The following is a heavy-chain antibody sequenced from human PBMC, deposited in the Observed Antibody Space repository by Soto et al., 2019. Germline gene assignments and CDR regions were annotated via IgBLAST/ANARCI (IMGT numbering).Heavy chain of an antibody. V-gene: IGHV1-69*01. CDR1: GGTFSSYA. Sequence: HVQLVQSGAEVKKPGSSVKVSCKASGGTFSSYAISWVRQAPGQGLEWMGGIIPIFGTANYAQKFQGRVTITADESTSTADMELSSLRSEDTAVYYCARDRLVATVNWFDPWGQGTLVTVSS. CDR2: IIPIFGTA. CDR3: ARDRLVATVNWFDP. D-gene: IGHD5-12*01. J-gene: IGHJ5*02.